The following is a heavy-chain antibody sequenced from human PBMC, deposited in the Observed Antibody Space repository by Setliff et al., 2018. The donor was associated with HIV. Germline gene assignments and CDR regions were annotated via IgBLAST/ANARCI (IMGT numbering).Heavy chain of an antibody. D-gene: IGHD5-18*01. V-gene: IGHV3-30*03. CDR2: ISFDGSSE. CDR1: RTTFSGYG. CDR3: ASIELAAMVPVDY. Sequence: GGSLRLSCRGFRTTFSGYGLNWVRQAPGKGLEWVTVISFDGSSEYYADSVKGRFTISRDNFRNTLYLQMNSLRPEDTAVYYCASIELAAMVPVDYWGQGTLVTVSS. J-gene: IGHJ4*02.